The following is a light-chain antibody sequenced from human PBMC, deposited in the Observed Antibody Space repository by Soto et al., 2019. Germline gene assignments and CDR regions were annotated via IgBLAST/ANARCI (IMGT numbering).Light chain of an antibody. CDR2: GAS. CDR1: QSVSGN. CDR3: QHYNNWPLT. J-gene: IGKJ4*01. Sequence: EIVMTQSPATLSVSPGERATLSCRASQSVSGNLAWYQQKPGQPPRLLIYGASTRATGIPARFSGSGSGTEXTXXISXXQSXDFAVYYCQHYNNWPLTFGGGTKVEIK. V-gene: IGKV3D-15*01.